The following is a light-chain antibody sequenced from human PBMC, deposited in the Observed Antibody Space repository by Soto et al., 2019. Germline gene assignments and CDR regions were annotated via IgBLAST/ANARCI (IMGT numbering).Light chain of an antibody. Sequence: QSVLTQPPSASGSPGQSVTISCTGTSSDVGAYNYVSWYQQHPGKAPKLMIYEVSKRPSGVPDRFSDSKSGNTASLTVSGLQAEDEADYYCSSYAGSNSFVVFGVGTKLTVL. CDR3: SSYAGSNSFVV. CDR1: SSDVGAYNY. CDR2: EVS. V-gene: IGLV2-8*01. J-gene: IGLJ2*01.